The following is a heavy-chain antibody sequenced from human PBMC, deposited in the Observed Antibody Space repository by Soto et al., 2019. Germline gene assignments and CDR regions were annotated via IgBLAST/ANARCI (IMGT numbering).Heavy chain of an antibody. D-gene: IGHD5-18*01. J-gene: IGHJ3*02. CDR2: INAGNGNT. V-gene: IGHV1-3*01. CDR1: GYTFTSYT. Sequence: ASVKVSCKASGYTFTSYTMHWVRQAPGQRLEWMGWINAGNGNTKYSQKFQGRFTISKDNAKNSLYLQMSSLRAEDTAVYYCARDPDTALAHDAFDIWGQGTMVTVSS. CDR3: ARDPDTALAHDAFDI.